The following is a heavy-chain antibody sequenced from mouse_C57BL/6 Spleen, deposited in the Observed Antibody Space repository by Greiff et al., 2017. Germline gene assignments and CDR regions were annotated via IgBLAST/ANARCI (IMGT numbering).Heavy chain of an antibody. V-gene: IGHV1-69*01. CDR1: GYTFTSYW. CDR2: IDPSDSYT. Sequence: VQLQQPGAELVMPGASVKLSCKASGYTFTSYWMHWVKQRPGQGLEWIGEIDPSDSYTNYSQKFKGKSTLTVDKSSSTAYMQLSSLTSEDSAVYYCARTRYGNYAMDYWGQGTSVTVSS. J-gene: IGHJ4*01. D-gene: IGHD2-1*01. CDR3: ARTRYGNYAMDY.